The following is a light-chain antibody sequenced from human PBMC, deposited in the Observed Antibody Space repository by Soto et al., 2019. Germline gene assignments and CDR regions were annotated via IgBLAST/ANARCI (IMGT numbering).Light chain of an antibody. CDR3: QQYDIRPLT. V-gene: IGKV1-33*01. Sequence: QSLSMPSASDGDRVTITCRASQSISYWLAWYQQKPGKAPKLLINGASNWEAGVPSRFSGSGSGTDFTFTISSLQAEDMAIYYCQQYDIRPLTFGGGTKVDI. CDR2: GAS. J-gene: IGKJ4*01. CDR1: QSISYW.